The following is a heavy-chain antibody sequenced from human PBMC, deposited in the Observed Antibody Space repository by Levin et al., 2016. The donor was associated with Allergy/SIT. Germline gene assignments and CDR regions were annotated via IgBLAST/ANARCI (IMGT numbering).Heavy chain of an antibody. Sequence: VRQAPGKGLEWVTIIWYDGSNKYYADSVKGRFTISRDNSKNTLYLQMNSLRAEDTAVYYCAREGPTRYFDYWGQGTPVTVSS. CDR2: IWYDGSNK. J-gene: IGHJ4*02. V-gene: IGHV3-33*01. CDR3: AREGPTRYFDY.